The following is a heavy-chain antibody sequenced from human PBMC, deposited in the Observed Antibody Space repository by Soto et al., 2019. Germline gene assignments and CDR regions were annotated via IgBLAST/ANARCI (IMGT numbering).Heavy chain of an antibody. Sequence: QVQLQESGPGLVKPSGTLSLTCAVSGASISSSNWWSWVRQPPGKGLEWIGEIYHIGHTNYNPSLESRVTISVDKSKNQFSLRLSSVTAADTAVYYCARHTWGMDVWGQGTTVIVSS. CDR1: GASISSSNW. CDR2: IYHIGHT. V-gene: IGHV4-4*02. J-gene: IGHJ6*02. CDR3: ARHTWGMDV.